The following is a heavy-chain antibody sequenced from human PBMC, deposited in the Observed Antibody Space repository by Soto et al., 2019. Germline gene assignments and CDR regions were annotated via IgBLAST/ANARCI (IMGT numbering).Heavy chain of an antibody. Sequence: QVQLVESGGGVVQPGRSLRLSCAASGFTFSSYAMHWVRQAPGKGLEWVAVISYDGSNKYYADSVKGRFTISRDNSKNPLYLQMNSLRAEDTAVSYCARATVAVAGPWWRVDAFDIWGQGTMVTVSS. CDR2: ISYDGSNK. CDR3: ARATVAVAGPWWRVDAFDI. CDR1: GFTFSSYA. V-gene: IGHV3-30-3*01. D-gene: IGHD6-19*01. J-gene: IGHJ3*02.